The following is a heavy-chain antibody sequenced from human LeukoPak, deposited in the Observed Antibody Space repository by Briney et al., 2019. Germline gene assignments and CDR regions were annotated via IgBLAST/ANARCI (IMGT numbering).Heavy chain of an antibody. CDR1: GFTFSTYG. D-gene: IGHD2-15*01. Sequence: SGGSLRLSCAASGFTFSTYGMNWVRQAPGKGPEWLSYISSSGDTIFYAGSVKGRLTMSRDNAKNSVYLQMNSLRAEDTALYYCARGGWRDVFDSWGQGTMVTVSS. CDR3: ARGGWRDVFDS. CDR2: ISSSGDTI. J-gene: IGHJ3*02. V-gene: IGHV3-48*03.